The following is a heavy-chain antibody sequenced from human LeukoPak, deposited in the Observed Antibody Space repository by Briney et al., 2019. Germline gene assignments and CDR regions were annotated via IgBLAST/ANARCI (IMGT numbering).Heavy chain of an antibody. Sequence: SETLSLTCTVSGGSISSYYWSWIRQPPGKGLEWIGDIYYSGSTNYNPSLKSRVTISVDTSKNQFSLRLSSVTAADTAVYYSARVGSSSSFGYWGQGTLVTVSS. CDR2: IYYSGST. D-gene: IGHD6-6*01. CDR3: ARVGSSSSFGY. CDR1: GGSISSYY. J-gene: IGHJ4*02. V-gene: IGHV4-59*08.